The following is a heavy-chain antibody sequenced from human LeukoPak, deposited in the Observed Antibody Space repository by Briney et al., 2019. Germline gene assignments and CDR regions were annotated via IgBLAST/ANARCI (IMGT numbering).Heavy chain of an antibody. CDR3: ARDRPMEVRGVRPMPLDY. CDR1: GGSISSSSYH. V-gene: IGHV4-39*07. CDR2: FYYSGGT. D-gene: IGHD3-10*01. J-gene: IGHJ4*02. Sequence: SETLSLTCTVSGGSISSSSYHWGWIRQPPGKGLEWIGNFYYSGGTYYNPSLKSRVTISVDTSKNQFSLKLSSVTAADTAVYYCARDRPMEVRGVRPMPLDYWGQGTLVTVSS.